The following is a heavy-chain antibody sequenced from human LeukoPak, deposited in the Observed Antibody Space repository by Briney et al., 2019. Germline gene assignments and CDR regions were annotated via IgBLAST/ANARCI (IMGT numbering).Heavy chain of an antibody. CDR2: IYIGGSF. Sequence: SGTLSLTCDVSGGSISSANWWTWVRQPPGKGLEWIGEIYIGGSFHYNPSLESRVIISIDKSKNQFSLKLGSVTAADTAMYYCARGLNYDLNPWGQGTLVTVSS. J-gene: IGHJ5*02. CDR1: GGSISSANW. V-gene: IGHV4-4*02. D-gene: IGHD3-3*01. CDR3: ARGLNYDLNP.